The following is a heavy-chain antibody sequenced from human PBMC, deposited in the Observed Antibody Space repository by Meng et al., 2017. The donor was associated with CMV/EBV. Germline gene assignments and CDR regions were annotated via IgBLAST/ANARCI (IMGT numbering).Heavy chain of an antibody. J-gene: IGHJ6*02. CDR2: ISSSSSYI. D-gene: IGHD3-22*01. V-gene: IGHV3-21*01. Sequence: GESLRLSCAASGFTFSSYSMNWVRQAPGKGLEWVSSISSSSSYIYYADSVKGRFTISRDNAKNSLYLQMNSLRAEDTAVYYCARYPFGSHVYDSSGYGMDVWGQGTTVTVSS. CDR3: ARYPFGSHVYDSSGYGMDV. CDR1: GFTFSSYS.